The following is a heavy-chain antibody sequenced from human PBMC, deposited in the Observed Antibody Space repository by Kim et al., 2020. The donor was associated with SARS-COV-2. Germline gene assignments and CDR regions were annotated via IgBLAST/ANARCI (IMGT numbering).Heavy chain of an antibody. Sequence: SETLSLTCVVSGDSINSYNWWTWVRQSPGKTMEWIGEIHHSGSTSYNPSLKSRVTLSVEKSKNQFSLKLTSVTAADTAMYYCARPGLVAALDIWGQGTMVTVSS. V-gene: IGHV4-4*02. D-gene: IGHD3-9*01. CDR2: IHHSGST. CDR1: GDSINSYNW. CDR3: ARPGLVAALDI. J-gene: IGHJ3*02.